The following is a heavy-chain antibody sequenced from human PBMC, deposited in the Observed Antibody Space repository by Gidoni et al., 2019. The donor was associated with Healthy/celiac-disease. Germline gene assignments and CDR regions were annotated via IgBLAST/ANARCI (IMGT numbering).Heavy chain of an antibody. J-gene: IGHJ5*02. CDR1: GGTFSSYA. CDR2: ISRICGTA. CDR3: ARGEALSQGGWFDP. Sequence: QVQMVESGAEVKMPASSGKVYCKASGGTFSSYAISWVRQAPGQGLEWMGGISRICGTANYDQKFQSRVTITADDYTSTAYMELSSLRSEDTAVYYCARGEALSQGGWFDPWGQGTLVTVSS. D-gene: IGHD1-26*01. V-gene: IGHV1-69*01.